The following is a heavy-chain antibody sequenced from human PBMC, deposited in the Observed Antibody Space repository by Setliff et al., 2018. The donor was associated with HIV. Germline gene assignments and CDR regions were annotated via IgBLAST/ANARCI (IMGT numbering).Heavy chain of an antibody. J-gene: IGHJ6*03. V-gene: IGHV3-21*01. CDR1: GFTFSSYC. CDR3: ARSGGIGNYHWDV. D-gene: IGHD3-16*01. CDR2: ISYGSTYI. Sequence: PGGSLRLSWVASGFTFSSYCMDWFRQAPGKGLQWVSSISYGSTYIYQSDPVRGRYTISRDDAKKSLYLQMNSLGAENTAVYYCARSGGIGNYHWDVWGKGATVTVSS.